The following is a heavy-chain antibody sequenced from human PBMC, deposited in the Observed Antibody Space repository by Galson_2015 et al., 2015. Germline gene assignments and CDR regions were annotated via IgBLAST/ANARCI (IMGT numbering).Heavy chain of an antibody. Sequence: RINTGGTTPTYADSVKGRLTISRATAKNTLYLQMNSLRVEDTAVYYCVRDGGSTFDSWGQGTLVTVSS. CDR2: INTGGTTP. V-gene: IGHV3-74*01. CDR3: VRDGGSTFDS. D-gene: IGHD2/OR15-2a*01. J-gene: IGHJ4*02.